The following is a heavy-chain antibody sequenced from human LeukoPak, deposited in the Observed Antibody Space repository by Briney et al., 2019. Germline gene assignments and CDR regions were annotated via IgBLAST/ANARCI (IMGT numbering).Heavy chain of an antibody. CDR3: ARQSGVSFSYYYYMDV. D-gene: IGHD2/OR15-2a*01. Sequence: PSETLSLTCTVSGGSISSSSYYWGWIRQPPGKGLEWIGSIYYSGSTYYNPSLKSRDTISVDTSKNQFSLKLSSVTAADTAVYYCARQSGVSFSYYYYMDVWGKGTTVTVSS. CDR2: IYYSGST. V-gene: IGHV4-39*01. CDR1: GGSISSSSYY. J-gene: IGHJ6*03.